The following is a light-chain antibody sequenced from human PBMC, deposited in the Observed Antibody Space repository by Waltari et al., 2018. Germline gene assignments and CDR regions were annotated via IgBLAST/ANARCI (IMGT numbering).Light chain of an antibody. CDR1: ESVSNY. CDR2: DAS. CDR3: QQRSNRLLS. Sequence: EIVLTQSPATLSLSPGERATPFCSASESVSNYLAWYQQIPGQAPRLLIYDASNRATGIPARFSGSGSGTDFTLTISSLEAEDFAVYYCQQRSNRLLSFGGGTKVEIK. J-gene: IGKJ4*01. V-gene: IGKV3-11*01.